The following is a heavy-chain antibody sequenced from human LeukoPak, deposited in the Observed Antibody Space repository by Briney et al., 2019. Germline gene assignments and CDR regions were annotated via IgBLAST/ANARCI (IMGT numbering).Heavy chain of an antibody. D-gene: IGHD3-10*01. J-gene: IGHJ4*02. V-gene: IGHV4-31*03. Sequence: PSETLSLTCTVSGGSISSGGYYWSWIRQHPGKGLEWIGHIYYSGSTYYNPSLKSRVTISVDTSKNQFSLKLSSVTAADTAVYYCAREYGSGSYIDYWGQGTLVTVSS. CDR2: IYYSGST. CDR1: GGSISSGGYY. CDR3: AREYGSGSYIDY.